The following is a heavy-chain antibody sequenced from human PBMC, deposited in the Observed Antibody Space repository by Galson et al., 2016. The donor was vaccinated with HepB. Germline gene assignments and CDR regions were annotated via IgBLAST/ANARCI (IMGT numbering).Heavy chain of an antibody. V-gene: IGHV3-23*01. CDR1: GFTFRNYG. CDR3: VKDGPANGWSDFEY. CDR2: VDNSGDGT. Sequence: SLRLSCAASGFTFRNYGMTWVRQAPGKGLEWVSIVDNSGDGTYYADSVKGRFTISRDSSKNTLYLQMNSLRAEDTAVYYCVKDGPANGWSDFEYWGQGSLVTVSS. J-gene: IGHJ4*02. D-gene: IGHD6-19*01.